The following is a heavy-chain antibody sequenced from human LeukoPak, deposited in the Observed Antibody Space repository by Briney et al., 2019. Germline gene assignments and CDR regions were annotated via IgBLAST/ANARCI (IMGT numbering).Heavy chain of an antibody. D-gene: IGHD3-16*01. J-gene: IGHJ4*02. Sequence: HPGGSLRLSRAASGFTFRSYPMTWVRQAPGKGLAWVSTIGDSAYYADSVKGRFTISRDNSKNTLYLQMNSLRVEDTAVYYCAKPDYGWGQGTLVTVSS. V-gene: IGHV3-23*01. CDR2: IGDSA. CDR3: AKPDYG. CDR1: GFTFRSYP.